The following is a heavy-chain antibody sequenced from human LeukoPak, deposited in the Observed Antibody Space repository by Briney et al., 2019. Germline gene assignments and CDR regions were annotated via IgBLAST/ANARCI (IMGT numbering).Heavy chain of an antibody. CDR3: ARLATPRGYYYYYMDV. V-gene: IGHV3-21*04. J-gene: IGHJ6*03. D-gene: IGHD1-26*01. Sequence: GGSLRLSCAASGFTFSSYSMNWVRQAPGKGLEWVSSISSSSSYIYYADSVKGRFTISRDNAKNSLYLQMNSLRAADTAVYYCARLATPRGYYYYYMDVWGKGTTVTVSS. CDR2: ISSSSSYI. CDR1: GFTFSSYS.